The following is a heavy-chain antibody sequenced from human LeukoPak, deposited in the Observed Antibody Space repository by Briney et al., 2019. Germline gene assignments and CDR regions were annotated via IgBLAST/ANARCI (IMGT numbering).Heavy chain of an antibody. J-gene: IGHJ4*02. D-gene: IGHD1-26*01. V-gene: IGHV1-69*13. CDR2: IIPIFGTA. CDR1: GGTFSSYA. CDR3: ARLRWDSALDY. Sequence: GASVKVSCKASGGTFSSYAISWVRQAPGQGLEWMGGIIPIFGTANYAQKFQGRVTITADGSTSTAYMELRSLRSDDTAVYYCARLRWDSALDYWGQGTLVTVSS.